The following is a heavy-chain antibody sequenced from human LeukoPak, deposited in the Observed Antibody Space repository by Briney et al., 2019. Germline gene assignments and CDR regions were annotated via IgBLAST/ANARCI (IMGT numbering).Heavy chain of an antibody. Sequence: GGTLRLSCAASGFTFSSYGMSWVRQAPGKGLEWVSAISGSGGSTYYADSVKGRFTISRDNSKNTLYLQMNSLRAEDTAVYYCAKDQLWFGELLYYFDYWGQGTLVTVSS. CDR3: AKDQLWFGELLYYFDY. CDR2: ISGSGGST. J-gene: IGHJ4*02. V-gene: IGHV3-23*01. CDR1: GFTFSSYG. D-gene: IGHD3-10*01.